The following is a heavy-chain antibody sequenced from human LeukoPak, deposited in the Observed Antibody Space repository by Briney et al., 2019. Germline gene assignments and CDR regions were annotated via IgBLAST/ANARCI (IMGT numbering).Heavy chain of an antibody. V-gene: IGHV3-53*01. D-gene: IGHD3-3*01. CDR1: GFPVRSRY. J-gene: IGHJ4*02. CDR3: ASLEGGPSDGR. Sequence: GGSLRLSCEVSGFPVRSRYMTWVRQPPGKGLECIAVIYGGGTTYHIDSVKGRFTISRDISKSTMYLEMNNLRVEDTAIYYCASLEGGPSDGRWGQGTLVTLSS. CDR2: IYGGGTT.